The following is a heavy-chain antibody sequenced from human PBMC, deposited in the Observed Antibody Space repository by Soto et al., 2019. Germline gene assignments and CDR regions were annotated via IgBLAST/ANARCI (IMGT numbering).Heavy chain of an antibody. CDR2: IYYSGST. V-gene: IGHV4-31*02. D-gene: IGHD6-19*01. J-gene: IGHJ6*02. CDR3: ARGAVAASYYYYGMDV. Sequence: DLEWIGYIYYSGSTYYNPSLKSRVTISVDTSKNQFSLKLSSVTAADTAVYYCARGAVAASYYYYGMDVWGQGTTVTVSS.